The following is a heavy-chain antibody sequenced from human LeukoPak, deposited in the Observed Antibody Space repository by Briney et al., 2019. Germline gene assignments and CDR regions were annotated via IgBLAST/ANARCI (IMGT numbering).Heavy chain of an antibody. J-gene: IGHJ5*02. CDR3: ARGGSTSYREFLYNWFDP. Sequence: SETLSLTCTVSGGSVSSGSYYWSWIRQPPGKGLEWIGYIYYSGSTNYNPSLKSRVTISVDTSKNRFSLKLSSVTAADTAVYYCARGGSTSYREFLYNWFDPWGQGTLVTVSS. D-gene: IGHD3-10*01. CDR2: IYYSGST. V-gene: IGHV4-61*01. CDR1: GGSVSSGSYY.